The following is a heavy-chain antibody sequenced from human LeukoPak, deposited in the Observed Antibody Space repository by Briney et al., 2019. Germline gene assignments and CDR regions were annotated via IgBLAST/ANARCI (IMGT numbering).Heavy chain of an antibody. Sequence: GGSLRLSCAASGFTFSSYAMSWVRQAPGKGLEWVSAISGSGGSTYYADSVKGRFTISRDNSKNTLYLQMNSLRAEDTAVYYCAKDLSYWFGIHYYYYGMDVWGQGTTVTVSS. D-gene: IGHD3-10*01. CDR2: ISGSGGST. J-gene: IGHJ6*02. V-gene: IGHV3-23*01. CDR1: GFTFSSYA. CDR3: AKDLSYWFGIHYYYYGMDV.